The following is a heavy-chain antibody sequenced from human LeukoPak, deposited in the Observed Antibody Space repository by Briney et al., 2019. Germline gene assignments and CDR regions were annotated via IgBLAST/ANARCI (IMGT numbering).Heavy chain of an antibody. V-gene: IGHV4-39*01. CDR1: GGSISSSSYY. CDR2: MYYIGSA. J-gene: IGHJ4*02. CDR3: ARQLRGVIGGVDY. Sequence: SETLSLTCTVSGGSISSSSYYWGWIRQSPGKGLEWIGSMYYIGSAYYNPSLKSRVSISVDTSKSQFSLKLSSVTAADTAVYYCARQLRGVIGGVDYWGQGMLVTVSS. D-gene: IGHD3-10*01.